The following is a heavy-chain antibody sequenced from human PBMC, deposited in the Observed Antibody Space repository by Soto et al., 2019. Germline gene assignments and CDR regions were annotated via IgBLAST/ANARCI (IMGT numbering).Heavy chain of an antibody. CDR1: RFTFSNCG. D-gene: IGHD3-10*01. J-gene: IGHJ5*02. Sequence: EVQLVESGGGLIQPGGSLRLSCAASRFTFSNCGMNWVRQAPGKGLEWVSFISNSRSTIYYADSVKGRFTISRDNAKNSLYLEMNSLRDEDTAVYYCARGGWFGDSSRLNYFDPWGQGTLVTVSS. V-gene: IGHV3-48*02. CDR2: ISNSRSTI. CDR3: ARGGWFGDSSRLNYFDP.